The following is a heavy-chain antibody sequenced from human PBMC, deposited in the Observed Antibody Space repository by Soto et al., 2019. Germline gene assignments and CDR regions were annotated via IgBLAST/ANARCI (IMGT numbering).Heavy chain of an antibody. CDR3: ARGMTTVTTLDY. D-gene: IGHD4-4*01. CDR1: GDSINSSNW. CDR2: IYHSGST. Sequence: SETLSLTCAVSGDSINSSNWWSWVRQPPGKGLEWIGEIYHSGSTNYNPSLKNRVTISVDKSKNQFSLKLSSVTAADTAVYYCARGMTTVTTLDYWGQGTLVTVSS. J-gene: IGHJ4*02. V-gene: IGHV4-4*02.